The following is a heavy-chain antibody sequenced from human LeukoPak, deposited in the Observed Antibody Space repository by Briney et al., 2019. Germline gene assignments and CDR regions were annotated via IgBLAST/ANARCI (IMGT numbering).Heavy chain of an antibody. CDR1: GFTFSSYS. CDR2: ISSSSSYI. J-gene: IGHJ6*02. Sequence: GGSLRLSCAASGFTFSSYSMNWVRQAPGKGLEWVSSISSSSSYIYYADSVKGRFTISRDNTKNSLYLQMNSLRAEDTAVYYCARGLTEKLRAGMDIWGQGNTVTVSS. CDR3: ARGLTEKLRAGMDI. V-gene: IGHV3-21*01.